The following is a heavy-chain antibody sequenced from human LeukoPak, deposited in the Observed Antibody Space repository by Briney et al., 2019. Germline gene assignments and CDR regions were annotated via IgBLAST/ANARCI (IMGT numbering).Heavy chain of an antibody. CDR3: ARDHYDFWSGYLYGWFDP. J-gene: IGHJ5*02. D-gene: IGHD3-3*01. CDR2: IYYSGST. V-gene: IGHV4-39*01. CDR1: GGSISSSSYY. Sequence: PSETLSLXCTVSGGSISSSSYYWGWIRQPPVKGLEWIGSIYYSGSTYYNPSLKSRVTISVDTSKNQFSLKLSSVTAADTAVYYCARDHYDFWSGYLYGWFDPWGQGTLVTVSS.